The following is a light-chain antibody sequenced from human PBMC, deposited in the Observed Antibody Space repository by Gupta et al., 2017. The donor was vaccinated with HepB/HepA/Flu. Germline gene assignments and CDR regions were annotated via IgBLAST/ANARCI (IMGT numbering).Light chain of an antibody. CDR1: QGISAY. Sequence: DIQMTQSPSSLSASIGDRVTITCRASQGISAYLNWYQQKPGKAPKLLIYAASTLQSGVPSRFSGSGSGTXFTLTIXSLQLDDLAASYCQQSCSPPHTFGXGTKLEIK. V-gene: IGKV1-39*01. J-gene: IGKJ2*01. CDR2: AAS. CDR3: QQSCSPPHT.